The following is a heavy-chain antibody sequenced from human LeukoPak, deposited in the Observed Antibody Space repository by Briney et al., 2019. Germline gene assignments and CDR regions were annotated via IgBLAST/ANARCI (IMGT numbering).Heavy chain of an antibody. J-gene: IGHJ4*02. Sequence: PSETLSLTCAVYGGSFSGYYWSWIRQPPGKGLEWIGEINHSGSTNYNPSLKSRVTISVDTSKNQFSLKLSSVAAADTAVYYCARDRFGYSDYWGQGTLVTVSS. CDR2: INHSGST. D-gene: IGHD3-10*01. V-gene: IGHV4-34*01. CDR3: ARDRFGYSDY. CDR1: GGSFSGYY.